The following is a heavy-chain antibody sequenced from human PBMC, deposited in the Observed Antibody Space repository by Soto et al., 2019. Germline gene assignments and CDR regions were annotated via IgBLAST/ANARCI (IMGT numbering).Heavy chain of an antibody. CDR1: GGSITSNW. J-gene: IGHJ4*02. CDR2: IFHTGSA. Sequence: QVQLQESGPGLMKPSGTLSLTCAVSGGSITSNWWRWVRQPPGEGLEWIAEIFHTGSANYNPSLMGRLTISMDKSRNHLSLNLSSVTAADTAVYYCERHIAVSGTRGFDHWGQGNLVTVSS. CDR3: ERHIAVSGTRGFDH. D-gene: IGHD2-21*01. V-gene: IGHV4-4*02.